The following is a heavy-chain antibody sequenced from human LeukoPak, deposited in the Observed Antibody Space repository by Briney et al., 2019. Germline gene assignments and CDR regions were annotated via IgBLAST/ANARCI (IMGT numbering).Heavy chain of an antibody. CDR1: GGSISSNYW. CDR3: ARVSINSYAFDI. V-gene: IGHV4-4*02. CDR2: IYYSGST. J-gene: IGHJ3*02. D-gene: IGHD2/OR15-2a*01. Sequence: SGTLSLTCAVAGGSISSNYWWSWVRQPPGKGLEWIGEIYYSGSTNYNPSLKSRVTISVDTSKNQFSLKLSSVTAADTAVYYCARVSINSYAFDIWGQGTMVTVSS.